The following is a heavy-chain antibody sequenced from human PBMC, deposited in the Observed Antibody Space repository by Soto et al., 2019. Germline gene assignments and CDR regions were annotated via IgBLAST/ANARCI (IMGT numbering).Heavy chain of an antibody. J-gene: IGHJ3*02. CDR3: TTGPNLRPLAAFDI. V-gene: IGHV3-15*01. CDR1: GFPFNTAW. Sequence: GGSLRLSCAGYGFPFNTAWMTWVRQGPGKGLEWVGRIKSKSDGGTIDYAAPVKGRFTISRDDSKNTLYLQMNSLKTEDTAVYYCTTGPNLRPLAAFDIWGQGTVVTVSS. CDR2: IKSKSDGGTI.